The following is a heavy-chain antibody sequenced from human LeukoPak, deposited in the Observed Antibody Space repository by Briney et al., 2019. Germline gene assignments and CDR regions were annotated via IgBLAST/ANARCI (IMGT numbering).Heavy chain of an antibody. Sequence: GGSLRLSCAASGFTFSSYAMHWVRQAPGKGLEWVAVISYDGSNKYYADSVKGRFTISRDNSKNTLYLQMNSLRAEDTAVYYCARPPYYYDSSGYTALFDYWGQGTLVNVSS. V-gene: IGHV3-30-3*01. CDR3: ARPPYYYDSSGYTALFDY. D-gene: IGHD3-22*01. J-gene: IGHJ4*02. CDR1: GFTFSSYA. CDR2: ISYDGSNK.